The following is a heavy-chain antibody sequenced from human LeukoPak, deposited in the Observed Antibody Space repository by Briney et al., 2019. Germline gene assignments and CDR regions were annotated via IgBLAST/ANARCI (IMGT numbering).Heavy chain of an antibody. Sequence: PGGSLRLSCAVSGFTFRGAAMTWVRQPPGKGLEWVSLISSSGNNAYYADSVKGRFTISRDNSKNTLSLQMNSLRVEDTAIYYCAKDIQLSTWGVGTRVTVSS. CDR3: AKDIQLST. D-gene: IGHD5-24*01. CDR1: GFTFRGAA. CDR2: ISSSGNNA. V-gene: IGHV3-23*01. J-gene: IGHJ3*01.